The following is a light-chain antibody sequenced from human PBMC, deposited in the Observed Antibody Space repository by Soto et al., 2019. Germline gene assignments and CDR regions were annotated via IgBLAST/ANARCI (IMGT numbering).Light chain of an antibody. Sequence: IQMTQSPSSLCSSLGYRVAITGRASQSISNSLNWYQQKPGRAPKLLIYAASSLQSGVPSRFSGSGSGTDFILTISSLQPEDFATYYCQQSYSTPRDFGQGTRLEI. CDR2: AAS. J-gene: IGKJ5*01. V-gene: IGKV1-39*01. CDR3: QQSYSTPRD. CDR1: QSISNS.